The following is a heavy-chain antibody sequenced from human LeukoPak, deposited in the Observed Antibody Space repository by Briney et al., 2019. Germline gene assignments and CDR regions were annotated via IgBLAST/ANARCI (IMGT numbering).Heavy chain of an antibody. Sequence: PSETPSLTCTVSGGSISSSSYYWGWIRQPPGKGLEWIGSIYYSGSTYYNPSLKSRVAISVDTSKNQFSLKLSSVTAADTAVYYCARHTEQQLPYFDYWGQGTLVTLSS. D-gene: IGHD6-13*01. CDR3: ARHTEQQLPYFDY. CDR2: IYYSGST. J-gene: IGHJ4*02. V-gene: IGHV4-39*01. CDR1: GGSISSSSYY.